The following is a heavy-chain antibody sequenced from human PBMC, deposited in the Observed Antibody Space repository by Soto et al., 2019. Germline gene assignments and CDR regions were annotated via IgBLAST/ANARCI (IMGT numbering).Heavy chain of an antibody. CDR1: GGSLSGYY. J-gene: IGHJ5*02. CDR2: IYSRGST. Sequence: SETLSLTCTVSGGSLSGYYWSWIRQSPGKGLEWIGYIYSRGSTNYTPSLKSRVTINPDTSKNQFSLQLNSVTPEDTAVYYCARHDSRFDPWGQGTLVTVSS. D-gene: IGHD2-21*02. V-gene: IGHV4-4*08. CDR3: ARHDSRFDP.